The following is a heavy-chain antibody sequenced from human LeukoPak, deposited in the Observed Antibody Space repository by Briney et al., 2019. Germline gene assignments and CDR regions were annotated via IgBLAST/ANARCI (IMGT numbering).Heavy chain of an antibody. D-gene: IGHD5-24*01. CDR2: IKQDGSEK. V-gene: IGHV3-7*01. CDR3: ARQLQVLNKWFDP. J-gene: IGHJ5*02. Sequence: GGSLRLSCAASGFTFSTYWMSWVRQAPGKGLEWVANIKQDGSEKYYVDSVKGRFTISRDNAKKSLYLQMNSLRAEDTAVYYCARQLQVLNKWFDPWGRGTLVTVSS. CDR1: GFTFSTYW.